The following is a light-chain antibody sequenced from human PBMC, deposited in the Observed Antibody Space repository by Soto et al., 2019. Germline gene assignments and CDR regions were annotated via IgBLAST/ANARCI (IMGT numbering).Light chain of an antibody. V-gene: IGKV3-15*01. CDR1: QSVSSS. J-gene: IGKJ4*01. Sequence: EIVMTQSPATLSVSPGERATLSCRARQSVSSSLAWYQQKPGQAPRLLIYAASTRAPDVPARFSGSGSGTEFTLTISSLQSEDFAVYYCQQYNNWPLTFGGGTKVDIK. CDR3: QQYNNWPLT. CDR2: AAS.